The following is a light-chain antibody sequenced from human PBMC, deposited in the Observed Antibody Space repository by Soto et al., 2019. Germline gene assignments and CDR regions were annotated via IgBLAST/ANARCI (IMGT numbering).Light chain of an antibody. CDR2: DAS. Sequence: DIQMTQSPSTLSASVGDRVTITCRASQIIGSSLAWYQQKPGKAPKLLIYDASTLRSGVPSRFSGSESGTEFTLTISGLQPDDSATYYCQQYYGYPYTVGQGTKLEIK. CDR1: QIIGSS. V-gene: IGKV1-5*01. J-gene: IGKJ2*01. CDR3: QQYYGYPYT.